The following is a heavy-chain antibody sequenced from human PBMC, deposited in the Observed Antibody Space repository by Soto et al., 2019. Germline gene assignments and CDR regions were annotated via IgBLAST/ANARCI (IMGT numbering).Heavy chain of an antibody. V-gene: IGHV4-34*01. J-gene: IGHJ4*02. D-gene: IGHD6-19*01. CDR2: INHSGST. CDR3: ARGPRKTVAVYDY. Sequence: SETLSLTCAVDGGSFSGYYWRWIRQPPGKGLEWIGEINHSGSTNYNPSLKSRVTISVDTSKNQFSLKLSSVTAADTALYYCARGPRKTVAVYDYWGQGTLVTVSS. CDR1: GGSFSGYY.